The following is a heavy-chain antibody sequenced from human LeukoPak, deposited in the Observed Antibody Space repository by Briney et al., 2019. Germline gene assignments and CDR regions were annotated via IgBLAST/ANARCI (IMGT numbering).Heavy chain of an antibody. CDR1: GFTFSSYD. Sequence: GGTLRLSCAASGFTFSSYDMTWVRQAPGRGLEWVSSIRPSGDNTYYGDSVKGRFTISRDNSKNTVYLQMNNMRVDDTAVYYCARVAGWHWFDPWGRGTLVTVSS. CDR3: ARVAGWHWFDP. V-gene: IGHV3-23*01. J-gene: IGHJ5*02. CDR2: IRPSGDNT. D-gene: IGHD6-19*01.